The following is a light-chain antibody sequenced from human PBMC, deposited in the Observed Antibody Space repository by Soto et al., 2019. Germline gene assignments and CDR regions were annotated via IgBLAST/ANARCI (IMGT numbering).Light chain of an antibody. J-gene: IGLJ1*01. CDR1: SSNIGAGYD. CDR3: QSYDSSLSGSYV. CDR2: DNN. Sequence: QSVLTQPPSVSGAPGQRVTISCTGSSSNIGAGYDVHWYQQVPGTAPKLLIYDNNNRPSGVPDRFSVSKSDTSASLAITGLQAEDEADYYCQSYDSSLSGSYVFGTGTQLTVL. V-gene: IGLV1-40*01.